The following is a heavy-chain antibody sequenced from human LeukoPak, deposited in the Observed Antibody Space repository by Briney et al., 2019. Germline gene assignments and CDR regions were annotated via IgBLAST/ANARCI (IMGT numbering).Heavy chain of an antibody. CDR3: VRLRRNNDRSGYYYYYDY. V-gene: IGHV3-21*01. D-gene: IGHD3-22*01. Sequence: GGSLTLSCAASGYTFSDFSVNRVRQAPGKGLEWVSSISVRSNYRYYADSVRGRFTISRDDARDSLFLQMNSLRAEDTAVYFCVRLRRNNDRSGYYYYYDYWGQGTLVTVSS. CDR1: GYTFSDFS. CDR2: ISVRSNYR. J-gene: IGHJ4*02.